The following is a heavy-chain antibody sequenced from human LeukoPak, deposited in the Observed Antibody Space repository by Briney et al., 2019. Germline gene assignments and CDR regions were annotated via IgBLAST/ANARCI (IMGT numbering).Heavy chain of an antibody. CDR2: ISAYNGNT. D-gene: IGHD4-17*01. Sequence: WASVRVSCKASGYTFTSYGICWVRQAPGQGLEWMGWISAYNGNTNYAQKLQGRVTMTTDTSTSTAYMELRSLRSDDTAVYYCARAEDDYGDPYSFDYWGQGTLVTVSS. J-gene: IGHJ4*02. CDR1: GYTFTSYG. V-gene: IGHV1-18*01. CDR3: ARAEDDYGDPYSFDY.